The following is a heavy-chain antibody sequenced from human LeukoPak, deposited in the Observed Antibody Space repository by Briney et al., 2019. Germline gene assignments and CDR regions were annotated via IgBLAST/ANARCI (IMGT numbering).Heavy chain of an antibody. CDR2: IKQDGSEK. CDR3: ARAQAYYYYYGMDV. CDR1: GFTFSSYW. V-gene: IGHV3-7*01. J-gene: IGHJ6*02. Sequence: GGSLRLSCAASGFTFSSYWMSWVRQAPGKGLEWVANIKQDGSEKYYVDSVKGRFTISRDNAKSSLYLQMNSLRAEDTAVYYCARAQAYYYYYGMDVWGQGTTVTVSS.